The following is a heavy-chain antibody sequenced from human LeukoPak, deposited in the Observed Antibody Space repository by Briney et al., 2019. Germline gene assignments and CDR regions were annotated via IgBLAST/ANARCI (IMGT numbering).Heavy chain of an antibody. CDR3: AREDYDSSGYYARWYLDL. V-gene: IGHV4-59*01. D-gene: IGHD3-22*01. CDR2: IYYSGST. Sequence: PSETLSLTCTVSGGSISSYYWSWIRQPPGKGLEWIGYIYYSGSTNYNPSLKSRVTISVDTSKNQFSLKLSSVTAADTAVYYCAREDYDSSGYYARWYLDLWGRGTLVTVSS. J-gene: IGHJ2*01. CDR1: GGSISSYY.